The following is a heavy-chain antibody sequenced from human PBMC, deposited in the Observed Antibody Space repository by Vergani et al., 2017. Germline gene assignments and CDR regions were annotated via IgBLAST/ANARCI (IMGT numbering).Heavy chain of an antibody. Sequence: QVQLVQSGAEVKKPGASVKVSGKVSGYTLTELSMHWVRQAPGKGLEWMGGFDPEDGETIYAQKFQGRVTMTEDTATGTAYMELSSLGAEDTAVYYCATQGSGVVSTWGNWFDPWGQGTLVTVSS. CDR2: FDPEDGET. J-gene: IGHJ5*02. D-gene: IGHD3-16*01. CDR1: GYTLTELS. V-gene: IGHV1-24*01. CDR3: ATQGSGVVSTWGNWFDP.